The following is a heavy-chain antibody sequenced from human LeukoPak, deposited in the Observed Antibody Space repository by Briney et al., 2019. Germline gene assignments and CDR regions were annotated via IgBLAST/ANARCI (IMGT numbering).Heavy chain of an antibody. Sequence: PSETLSLTCTVSGGSISSGDYSWSWTRQPPGKGLEWIGEINHSGSTNYNPSLKSRVTISVDTSKNQFSLKLSSVTAADTAVYYCARVRLYYYDSSGYYYPHDAFDIWGQGTMVTVSS. V-gene: IGHV4-39*07. J-gene: IGHJ3*02. CDR2: INHSGST. D-gene: IGHD3-22*01. CDR3: ARVRLYYYDSSGYYYPHDAFDI. CDR1: GGSISSGDYS.